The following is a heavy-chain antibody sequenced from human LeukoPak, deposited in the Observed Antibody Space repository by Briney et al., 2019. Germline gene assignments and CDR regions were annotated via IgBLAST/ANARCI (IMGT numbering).Heavy chain of an antibody. CDR3: ARDVVGAIGNYFDY. CDR1: GYSISSAYY. J-gene: IGHJ4*02. Sequence: PSETLSLTCSVSGYSISSAYYWGWIRQPPGKGLEWIGRIYTSGSTNYNPSLKSRVTISVDTSKNQFSLKLSSVTAADTAVYYCARDVVGAIGNYFDYWGQGTLVTVSS. CDR2: IYTSGST. D-gene: IGHD1-26*01. V-gene: IGHV4-38-2*02.